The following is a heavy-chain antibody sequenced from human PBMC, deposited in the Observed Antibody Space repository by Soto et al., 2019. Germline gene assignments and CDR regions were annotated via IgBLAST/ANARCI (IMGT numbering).Heavy chain of an antibody. V-gene: IGHV3-23*01. J-gene: IGHJ6*02. D-gene: IGHD3-10*01. CDR3: AKSSGPYYYGMDV. CDR2: ISGSGGST. Sequence: GGSLRLSCAASGFTFSGYAMSWVRQAPGKGLEWVSAISGSGGSTYYADSVKGRFTISRDNSKNTLYLQMNSLRAEDTAVYYCAKSSGPYYYGMDVWGQGTTVTVSS. CDR1: GFTFSGYA.